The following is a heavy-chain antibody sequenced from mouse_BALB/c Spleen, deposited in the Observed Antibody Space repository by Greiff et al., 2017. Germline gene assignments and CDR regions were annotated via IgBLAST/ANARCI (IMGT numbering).Heavy chain of an antibody. CDR2: IDPETGGT. J-gene: IGHJ4*01. V-gene: IGHV1-15*01. CDR1: GYTFTDYE. CDR3: TRYGYYAMDY. Sequence: VQGVESGAELVRPGASVTLSCKASGYTFTDYEMHWVKQTPVHGLEWIGAIDPETGGTAYNQKFKGKATLTADKSSSTAYMELRSLTSEDSAVYYCTRYGYYAMDYWGQGTSVTVSS. D-gene: IGHD1-1*02.